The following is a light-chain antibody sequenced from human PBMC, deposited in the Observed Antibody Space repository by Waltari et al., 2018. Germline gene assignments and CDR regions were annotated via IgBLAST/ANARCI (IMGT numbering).Light chain of an antibody. J-gene: IGKJ2*01. CDR2: AAS. CDR1: QSITRY. Sequence: DIQMTQSPSSLSASVADRVTITCRGSQSITRYLNWYQQKPGKAPKLLIYAASTLESGVPSRFSGSGSGTDFSLTISSLQPEDVATYYCQASYTEPYFFGQGTKLEIK. CDR3: QASYTEPYF. V-gene: IGKV1-39*01.